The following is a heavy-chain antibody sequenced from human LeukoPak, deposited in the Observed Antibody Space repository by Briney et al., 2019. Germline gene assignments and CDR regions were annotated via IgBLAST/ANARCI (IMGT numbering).Heavy chain of an antibody. CDR3: AREGGCSGGSCYYVGPSWFDP. V-gene: IGHV3-33*01. CDR1: GFTFSSYG. D-gene: IGHD2-15*01. CDR2: IWYDGSNK. J-gene: IGHJ5*02. Sequence: GGSLRLSCAASGFTFSSYGMHWVRQAPGKGLEWVAVIWYDGSNKYYADSVKGRFTISRDNSKNTLYLQMNSLRAEDTAVYYCAREGGCSGGSCYYVGPSWFDPWGQGTLVTVSS.